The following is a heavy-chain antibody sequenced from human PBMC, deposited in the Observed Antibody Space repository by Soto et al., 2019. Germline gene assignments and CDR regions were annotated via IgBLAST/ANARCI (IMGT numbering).Heavy chain of an antibody. Sequence: ASVKVSCKASGYTFIGFYMHWVRQAPGEGLEWMGWINPMSGRTNYANKFQGRVTLTRDTSISTAYMELSRLRSDDTAVYYCAIKEWLAXWGQGTLVTVSX. CDR2: INPMSGRT. J-gene: IGHJ5*02. V-gene: IGHV1-2*02. CDR3: AIKEWLAX. CDR1: GYTFIGFY.